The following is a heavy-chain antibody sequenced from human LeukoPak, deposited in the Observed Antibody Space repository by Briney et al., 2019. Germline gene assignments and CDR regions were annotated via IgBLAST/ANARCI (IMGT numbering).Heavy chain of an antibody. CDR3: AREYCGGDCCDY. V-gene: IGHV3-53*01. D-gene: IGHD2-21*01. CDR2: IYSGGST. CDR1: GFTVSSNY. J-gene: IGHJ4*02. Sequence: GGSLRLSCAASGFTVSSNYMSWVRQAPGKGLEWVSVIYSGGSTYYADSVKGRFTISRDNSKNTLYLQMNSLRAEDTAVYYCAREYCGGDCCDYWGQGTLVTVSS.